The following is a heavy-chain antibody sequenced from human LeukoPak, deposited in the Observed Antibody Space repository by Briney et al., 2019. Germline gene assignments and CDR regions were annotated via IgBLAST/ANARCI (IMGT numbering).Heavy chain of an antibody. D-gene: IGHD6-13*01. CDR2: IYHSGST. Sequence: KPSETLSLTCAVSGGSISSGGYSWRWIRQPPGKGLEWIGYIYHSGSTYYNPSLKSRVTISVDRSKNQFSLKLSSVTAADTAVYYCARLVAATGNFDYWGQGTLVTVSS. CDR3: ARLVAATGNFDY. V-gene: IGHV4-30-2*01. CDR1: GGSISSGGYS. J-gene: IGHJ4*02.